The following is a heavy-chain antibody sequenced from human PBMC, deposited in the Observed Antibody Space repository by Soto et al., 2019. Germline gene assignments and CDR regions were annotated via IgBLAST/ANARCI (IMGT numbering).Heavy chain of an antibody. Sequence: EVQLVESGGGLVKPGGSLRLSCAASGFTFSSYSMNWVRQAPGKGLEWVSSISSSSSYIYYADSVKGRFTISRDNAKNSLYLEMNGLRAEDRAVYYCERGGTGIDYWGQGTLVTVSS. J-gene: IGHJ4*02. D-gene: IGHD1-1*01. CDR3: ERGGTGIDY. CDR1: GFTFSSYS. CDR2: ISSSSSYI. V-gene: IGHV3-21*01.